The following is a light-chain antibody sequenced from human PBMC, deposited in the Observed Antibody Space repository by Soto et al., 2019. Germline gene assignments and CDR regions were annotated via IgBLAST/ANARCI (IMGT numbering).Light chain of an antibody. J-gene: IGLJ2*01. CDR3: SAYAASNNSGV. V-gene: IGLV2-8*01. CDR1: SRDVGGNNY. CDR2: EVS. Sequence: QSVLTQPPSASGSPRQSVTISCIGTSRDVGGNNYGSWYQQHLGKAPKLMIYEVSKRPSGAPDRFSASKPGNTACLTVSGLQAEDEADYYCSAYAASNNSGVFGGGTKLTLL.